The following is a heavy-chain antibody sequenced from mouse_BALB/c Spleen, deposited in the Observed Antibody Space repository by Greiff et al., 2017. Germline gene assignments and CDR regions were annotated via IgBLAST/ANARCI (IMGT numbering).Heavy chain of an antibody. J-gene: IGHJ1*01. Sequence: VQLQESGAELVRPGTSVKVSCKASGYAFTNYLIEWVKQRPGQGLEWIGVINPGSGGTNYNEKFKGKATLTADKSSSTAYMQLSSLTSDDSAVYFCAREGTGYGSSYWYFDVWGAGTTVTVSS. CDR1: GYAFTNYL. CDR2: INPGSGGT. CDR3: AREGTGYGSSYWYFDV. D-gene: IGHD1-1*01. V-gene: IGHV1-54*01.